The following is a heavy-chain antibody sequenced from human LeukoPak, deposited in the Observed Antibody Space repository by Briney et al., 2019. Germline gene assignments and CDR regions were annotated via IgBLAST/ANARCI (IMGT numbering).Heavy chain of an antibody. J-gene: IGHJ5*02. CDR3: ARDGDGYERERNWFDP. Sequence: AASVKVSCKASGYTFTGYYMHWVRQAPGQGLEWMGWINPNSGGTNYAQKFQGRVTMTRDTSISTAYMELSRLRSDDTAVYYCARDGDGYERERNWFDPWGQGTLVTVSS. D-gene: IGHD5-12*01. V-gene: IGHV1-2*02. CDR2: INPNSGGT. CDR1: GYTFTGYY.